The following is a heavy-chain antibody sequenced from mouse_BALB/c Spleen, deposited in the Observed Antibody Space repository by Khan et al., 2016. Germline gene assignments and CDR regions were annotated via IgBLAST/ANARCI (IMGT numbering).Heavy chain of an antibody. J-gene: IGHJ3*01. CDR3: AEDYYGSNWFAY. CDR1: GYTFTNYG. V-gene: IGHV9-3*02. D-gene: IGHD1-1*01. CDR2: INTNTGEP. Sequence: QIQLVQSGPELKKPGETVKISCKASGYTFTNYGMNWVKQAPGKGLKWMGWINTNTGEPTYAEEFKGHFVFSLETSASTAYLHINTLTNGDTATYFGAEDYYGSNWFAYWGQGTLVTVSA.